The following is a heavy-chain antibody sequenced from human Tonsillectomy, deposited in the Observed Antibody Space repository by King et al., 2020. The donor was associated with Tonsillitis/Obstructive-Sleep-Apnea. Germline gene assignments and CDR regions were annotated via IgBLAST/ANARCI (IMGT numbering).Heavy chain of an antibody. V-gene: IGHV5-10-1*01. CDR3: ARHDYCSYGVCYNPLGAHHYYYMDV. Sequence: VQLVESGAEVKKPGESLRISCKGSGYSFASYWISWVRQMPGKGLEWMGRIDPSDSYTNYSPSFQGHVTISADKSISTAYLQWSSLKASDTAIYYCARHDYCSYGVCYNPLGAHHYYYMDVWGKGTTVTASS. J-gene: IGHJ6*03. CDR2: IDPSDSYT. CDR1: GYSFASYW. D-gene: IGHD2-8*01.